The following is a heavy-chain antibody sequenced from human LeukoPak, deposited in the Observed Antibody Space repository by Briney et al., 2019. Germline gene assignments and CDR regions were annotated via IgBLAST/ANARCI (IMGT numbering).Heavy chain of an antibody. CDR3: AGDHPSPYGYGY. J-gene: IGHJ4*02. V-gene: IGHV3-53*01. Sequence: PGGSLRLSCAASGFTVSSNYMSWVRQAPGKGLEWVSVIYSGGSTYYADSVKGRFTISRDNSKNTLYLQMNSLRAEDTAVYYCAGDHPSPYGYGYRGQGTLVTVSS. CDR1: GFTVSSNY. CDR2: IYSGGST. D-gene: IGHD5-18*01.